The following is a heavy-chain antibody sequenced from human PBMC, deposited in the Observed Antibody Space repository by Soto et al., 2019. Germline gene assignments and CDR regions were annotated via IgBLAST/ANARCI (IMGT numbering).Heavy chain of an antibody. Sequence: GGSLRLSCAASGFTFRNYAMTWARQAPGKGLEWVSSLLRSGSSAYYADSVRGRFSISSDTSANSLYLQMDNLRAEDTAIYYCAKDAISGDGIWLMDSWGQGTVVTVSS. J-gene: IGHJ5*02. CDR2: LLRSGSSA. D-gene: IGHD4-17*01. CDR3: AKDAISGDGIWLMDS. CDR1: GFTFRNYA. V-gene: IGHV3-23*01.